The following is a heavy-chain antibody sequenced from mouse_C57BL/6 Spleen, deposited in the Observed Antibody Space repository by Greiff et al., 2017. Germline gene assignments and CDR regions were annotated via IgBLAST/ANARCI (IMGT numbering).Heavy chain of an antibody. CDR3: ARDRDYGSSYVEFAY. CDR1: GFTFSSYA. J-gene: IGHJ3*01. Sequence: EVQVVESGGGLVKPGGSLKLSCAASGFTFSSYAMSWVRQTPEKRLEWVATISDGGSYTYYPDNVKGRFTISRDNAKNNLYLQMSHLKSEDTAMYYCARDRDYGSSYVEFAYWGQGTLVTVSA. CDR2: ISDGGSYT. V-gene: IGHV5-4*01. D-gene: IGHD1-1*01.